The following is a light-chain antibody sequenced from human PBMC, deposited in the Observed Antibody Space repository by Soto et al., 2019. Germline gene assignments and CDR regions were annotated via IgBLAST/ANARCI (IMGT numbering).Light chain of an antibody. CDR1: SSDVGGYNY. Sequence: QSVLTQPPSASGSPGQSVTISCTGTSSDVGGYNYVSWYQQHPGKAPKLMIYEVSKRPSGVPDRFSGSKSGNTASLTVSGLQAEDEAEYYCLLYYGGAQVFGGGTKLTVL. CDR2: EVS. V-gene: IGLV2-8*01. J-gene: IGLJ2*01. CDR3: LLYYGGAQV.